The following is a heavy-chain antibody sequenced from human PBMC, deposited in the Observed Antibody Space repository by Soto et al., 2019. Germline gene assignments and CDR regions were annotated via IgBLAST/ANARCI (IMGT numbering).Heavy chain of an antibody. CDR3: ARQGFGVLHGLVDV. J-gene: IGHJ6*02. V-gene: IGHV4-61*05. D-gene: IGHD3-10*01. CDR1: GESISGTSYY. Sequence: PSETLSLTCIVSGESISGTSYYWGWIRQPPGKGLEWIGDISDIAYTSYNPSLKGRVSISVDTSKNQFSLALTSVTAADTAVYYCARQGFGVLHGLVDVWGQGTTVTVSS. CDR2: ISDIAYT.